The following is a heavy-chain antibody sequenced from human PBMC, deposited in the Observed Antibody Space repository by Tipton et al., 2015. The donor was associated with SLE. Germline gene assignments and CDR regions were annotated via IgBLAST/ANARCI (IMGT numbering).Heavy chain of an antibody. CDR3: ARALPFNYDFWSGYSTDPFDV. CDR2: INHSGST. J-gene: IGHJ3*01. D-gene: IGHD3-3*01. V-gene: IGHV4-34*01. CDR1: GGSFSGYY. Sequence: TLSLTCAVYGGSFSGYYWSWIRQTPGKGLEWIGEINHSGSTNYNPSLKSRVTISVDTSKNQFSLKLGSVTAADTAMYYCARALPFNYDFWSGYSTDPFDVWGQGTMVTVSA.